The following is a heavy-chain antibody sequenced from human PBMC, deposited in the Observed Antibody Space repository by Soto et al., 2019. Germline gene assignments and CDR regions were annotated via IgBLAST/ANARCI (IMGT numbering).Heavy chain of an antibody. J-gene: IGHJ6*02. V-gene: IGHV4-59*01. CDR1: GGSISSYY. CDR2: IYYSGST. Sequence: SETLSLTCTVSGGSISSYYWSWIRQPPGKGLEWIGYIYYSGSTNYNPSLKSRVTISVDTSKNQFSLKLSSVTAADTAVYYCARDRGTYDFWSGYPHDQPYYYYYGMDVWGQGTTVTVSS. CDR3: ARDRGTYDFWSGYPHDQPYYYYYGMDV. D-gene: IGHD3-3*01.